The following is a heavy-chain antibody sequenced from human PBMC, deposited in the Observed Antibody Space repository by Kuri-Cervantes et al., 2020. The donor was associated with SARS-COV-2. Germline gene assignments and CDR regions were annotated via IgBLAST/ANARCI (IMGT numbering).Heavy chain of an antibody. CDR1: GFTFTSHA. V-gene: IGHV3-73*01. CDR2: VRGKANNYAT. Sequence: ETLSLTCAVSGFTFTSHAMHWVRQAPGKGLEWVGRVRGKANNYATAYAASVRGRFTISRDDSKNMAYLQMNSLKTEDTAVYYCTTLIDYWGQGALVTVSS. J-gene: IGHJ4*02. CDR3: TTLIDY.